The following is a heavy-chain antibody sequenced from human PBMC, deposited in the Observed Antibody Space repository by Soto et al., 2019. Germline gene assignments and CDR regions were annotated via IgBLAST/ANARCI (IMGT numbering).Heavy chain of an antibody. CDR1: GFTFSGYA. CDR3: AKDSPVSGNYQDLGY. D-gene: IGHD1-26*01. V-gene: IGHV3-23*01. J-gene: IGHJ4*02. Sequence: PGGSLRLSCAASGFTFSGYAMTWVRQAPGKGLEWVSALTPGGETTYHIDSVKGRFTISRDNAKNTLYLQMNSLTDADTAVYYCAKDSPVSGNYQDLGYWGQGTLVTVSS. CDR2: LTPGGETT.